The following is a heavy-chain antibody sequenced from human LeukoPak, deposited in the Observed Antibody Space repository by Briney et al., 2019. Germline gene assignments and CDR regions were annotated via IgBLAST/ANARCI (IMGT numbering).Heavy chain of an antibody. V-gene: IGHV3-30*04. J-gene: IGHJ4*02. CDR3: VGQLED. CDR2: ISYDGSNK. Sequence: GALRLSCAASGFTFSSYAMHWVRQAPGKGLEWVAVISYDGSNKYYADSVKGRFTISRDNSKNTLYLQMNSLRAEDTAVYYCVGQLEDWGQGTLVTVSS. CDR1: GFTFSSYA. D-gene: IGHD6-6*01.